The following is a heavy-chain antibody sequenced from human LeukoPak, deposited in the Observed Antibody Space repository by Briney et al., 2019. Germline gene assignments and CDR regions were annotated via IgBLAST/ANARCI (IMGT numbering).Heavy chain of an antibody. CDR2: IYYSGST. J-gene: IGHJ6*02. CDR1: GGSISSGGYY. Sequence: PSQTLSLTCTVSGGSISSGGYYWSWIRQQPEKSLEWIGYIYYSGSTYYNPSLKSRVTISVDTSKNQFSLKLSSVTAADTAVYYCARTADHYYYYYGMDVWGQGTTVTVSS. CDR3: ARTADHYYYYYGMDV. V-gene: IGHV4-31*03.